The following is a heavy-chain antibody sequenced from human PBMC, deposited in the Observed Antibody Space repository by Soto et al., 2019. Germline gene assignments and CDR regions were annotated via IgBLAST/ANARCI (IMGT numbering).Heavy chain of an antibody. Sequence: QVQLVQSGAEVKKPGASVKVSCTASGYTFTGYYMHWVRQAPGQGLEWMGWINPNRGGTNYAQKRQGRVSMARETAISAADMGLSRLRSYVTSGDYCAIFLTILGVVPAAYWGQGSLVTVSS. CDR3: AIFLTILGVVPAAY. J-gene: IGHJ4*02. D-gene: IGHD3-3*01. V-gene: IGHV1-2*02. CDR1: GYTFTGYY. CDR2: INPNRGGT.